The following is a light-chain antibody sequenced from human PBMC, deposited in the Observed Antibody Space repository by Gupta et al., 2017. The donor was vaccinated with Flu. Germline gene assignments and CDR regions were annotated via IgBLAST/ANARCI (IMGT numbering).Light chain of an antibody. Sequence: QSALTQPPSASGSPGQSVAISCTGTSSDVGGYSFVSWYQEHPGKAPKLLIYDVDKRPSGVPDRFSGSKSGNTASLTVSGLQAEDEADYSCESYAGNNNVIFGGGTKLTVL. CDR1: SSDVGGYSF. CDR3: ESYAGNNNVI. V-gene: IGLV2-8*01. CDR2: DVD. J-gene: IGLJ2*01.